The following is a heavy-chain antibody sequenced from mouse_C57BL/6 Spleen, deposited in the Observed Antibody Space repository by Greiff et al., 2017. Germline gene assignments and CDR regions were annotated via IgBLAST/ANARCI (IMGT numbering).Heavy chain of an antibody. J-gene: IGHJ3*01. CDR2: IDPSDSYT. Sequence: QVQLQQPGAELVKPGASVKLSCKASGYTFTSYWMQWVKQRPGQGLAWIGEIDPSDSYTNYNQKFKGKATLTVDTSSSTAYMQLISLTSEDSAVYYCASYYYGFAYWGQGTLVTVSA. CDR3: ASYYYGFAY. CDR1: GYTFTSYW. V-gene: IGHV1-50*01. D-gene: IGHD1-1*01.